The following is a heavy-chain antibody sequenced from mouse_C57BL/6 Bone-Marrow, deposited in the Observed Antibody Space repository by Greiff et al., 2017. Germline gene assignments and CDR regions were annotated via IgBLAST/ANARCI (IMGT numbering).Heavy chain of an antibody. CDR1: GFTFSDYY. CDR3: ARQDYYGFSWFAY. D-gene: IGHD2-2*01. Sequence: EVQLVESGGGLVQPGGSLKLSCAASGFTFSDYYMYWVRQTPEKRLEWVAYISNGGGSTYYPDTVKGRFTISRDNAKNTLYLQMSRLKSEDTAMYYCARQDYYGFSWFAYWGQGTLVTVSA. CDR2: ISNGGGST. V-gene: IGHV5-12*01. J-gene: IGHJ3*01.